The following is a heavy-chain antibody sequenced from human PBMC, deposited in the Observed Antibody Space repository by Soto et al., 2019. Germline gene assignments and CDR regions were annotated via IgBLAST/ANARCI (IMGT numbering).Heavy chain of an antibody. Sequence: QVQLVQSGAEVKKPGSSVKVSCKASGGTFSSYAISWVRQAPGQGLEWMGGIIPIFGTANYAQKFQGRVTITADEXXRXAXXELSSLGSEDTAVYYCASESHLALVRLYYYYGMDVWGQGTTVTVSS. D-gene: IGHD6-6*01. J-gene: IGHJ6*02. CDR1: GGTFSSYA. V-gene: IGHV1-69*12. CDR3: ASESHLALVRLYYYYGMDV. CDR2: IIPIFGTA.